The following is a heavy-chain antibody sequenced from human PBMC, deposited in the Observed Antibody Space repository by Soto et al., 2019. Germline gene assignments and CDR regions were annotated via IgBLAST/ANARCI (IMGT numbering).Heavy chain of an antibody. J-gene: IGHJ4*02. CDR1: GFTFSSYG. CDR2: ISYDGSNK. D-gene: IGHD3-10*01. Sequence: GGSLRLSCAASGFTFSSYGMHWVRQAPGKGLEWVAVISYDGSNKYYADSVKGRFTISRDNSKNTLYLQMNSLRAEDTAVYYCAKLLEGGSGDYFDYWGQGTLVTVSS. CDR3: AKLLEGGSGDYFDY. V-gene: IGHV3-30*18.